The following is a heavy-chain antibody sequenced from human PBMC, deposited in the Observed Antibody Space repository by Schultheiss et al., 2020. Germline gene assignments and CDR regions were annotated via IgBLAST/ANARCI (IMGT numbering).Heavy chain of an antibody. Sequence: SATLSLTCTVSGGSISSYYWSWIRQPPGKGLEWIGSIYHSGSTYYNPSLKSRVTISVDKSKNQFSLKLTSVTAADTAVYYCASSRYKWNYSVFWGQGTLVTVSS. CDR3: ASSRYKWNYSVF. CDR2: IYHSGST. V-gene: IGHV4-59*12. J-gene: IGHJ4*02. CDR1: GGSISSYY. D-gene: IGHD1-7*01.